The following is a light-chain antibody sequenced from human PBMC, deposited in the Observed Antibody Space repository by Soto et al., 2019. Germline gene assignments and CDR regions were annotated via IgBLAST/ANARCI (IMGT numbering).Light chain of an antibody. J-gene: IGKJ5*01. CDR3: QQYSNSPSIT. V-gene: IGKV3-20*01. CDR2: GAS. CDR1: QSVSSSY. Sequence: EIVLTQSPGTLSLSPGERATLSCRASQSVSSSYLALYQQKPDQAHRLLVYGASSRATGIPDRFSGSGSGTDFTLTISRVEPEDFAVYYCQQYSNSPSITFGQGTRLEI.